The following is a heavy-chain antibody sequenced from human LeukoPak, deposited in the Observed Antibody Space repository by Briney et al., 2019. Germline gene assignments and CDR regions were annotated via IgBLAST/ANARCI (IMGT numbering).Heavy chain of an antibody. V-gene: IGHV4-39*01. CDR3: AAEYCSGGSCYTGHSGHDY. J-gene: IGHJ4*02. Sequence: SETLSLTCTVSGGSISSSSYYWGWIRQPPGKGLEWIGSIYYSGSTYYNPSLKSRVTISVDTSKNQFSLKLSSVTAADTAVYYCAAEYCSGGSCYTGHSGHDYWGQGTLVTVSS. D-gene: IGHD2-15*01. CDR1: GGSISSSSYY. CDR2: IYYSGST.